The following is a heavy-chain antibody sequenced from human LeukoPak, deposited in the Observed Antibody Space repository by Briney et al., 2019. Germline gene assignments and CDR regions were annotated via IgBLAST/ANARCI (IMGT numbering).Heavy chain of an antibody. D-gene: IGHD3-3*01. CDR1: GFTFSSYA. CDR3: ARRRTYDFWSGYYYYFDY. Sequence: PGGSLRLSCAASGFTFSSYAMSRIRQPPGKGLEWIGEINHSGSTNYNPSLKSRVTISVDTSKNQFSLKLSSVTAADTAVYYCARRRTYDFWSGYYYYFDYWGQGTLVTVSS. J-gene: IGHJ4*02. V-gene: IGHV4-34*01. CDR2: INHSGST.